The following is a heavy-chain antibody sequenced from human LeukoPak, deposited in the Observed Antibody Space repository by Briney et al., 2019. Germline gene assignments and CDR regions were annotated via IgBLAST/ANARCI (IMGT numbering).Heavy chain of an antibody. CDR1: GGSFSGYY. CDR2: IYYSGST. J-gene: IGHJ3*02. V-gene: IGHV4-34*01. Sequence: SETLSLTCAVYGGSFSGYYWSCIRQPPGKGLEWIGSIYYSGSTYYNPSLKSRVTISVDTSKNQFSLKLSSVTAADTAVYYCASHPYYDFWSAIMGGAFDIWGQGTMVTVSS. D-gene: IGHD3-3*01. CDR3: ASHPYYDFWSAIMGGAFDI.